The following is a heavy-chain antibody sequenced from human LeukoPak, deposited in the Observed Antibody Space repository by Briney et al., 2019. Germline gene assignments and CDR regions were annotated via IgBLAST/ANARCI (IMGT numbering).Heavy chain of an antibody. J-gene: IGHJ4*02. CDR2: ISESGGGT. CDR1: GFTFSTSA. Sequence: GGSLRLSCVVSGFTFSTSAMSRVRQAPGKGLEWVSGISESGGGTYYADSVKGRFTSSRDNSKNTLYLQMNDLRAEDTAAYYCAKGSFWGQGTLVTVSS. V-gene: IGHV3-23*01. CDR3: AKGSF. D-gene: IGHD3-10*01.